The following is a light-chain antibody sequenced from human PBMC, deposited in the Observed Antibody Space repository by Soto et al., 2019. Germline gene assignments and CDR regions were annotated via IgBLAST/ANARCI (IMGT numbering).Light chain of an antibody. V-gene: IGLV8-61*01. CDR3: VLYMGSRILV. J-gene: IGLJ3*02. CDR2: STN. CDR1: SGSVSTSYY. Sequence: QTVVTQEPSFSVSPGGTVTLTCGLSSGSVSTSYYPSWYQQTPGQAPRTLIYSTNTRSSGVPDRFSGSILGNKAALTITGAQADYVSAYYWVLYMGSRILVFGGGTKLTVL.